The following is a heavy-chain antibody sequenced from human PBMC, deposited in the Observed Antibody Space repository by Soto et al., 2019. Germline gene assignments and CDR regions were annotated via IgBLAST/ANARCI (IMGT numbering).Heavy chain of an antibody. J-gene: IGHJ3*01. CDR2: VSDSGVAT. V-gene: IGHV3-23*01. CDR3: ARQGETGYPSGWKDDAFDV. CDR1: GFIFSNYA. Sequence: EVQLLESGGGLIQPGGSLRLSCAASGFIFSNYAMNWVRQAPGKGLEWVSSVSDSGVATHFADSVKGRFSISRDNSKNTQSLQMNSLRAEDTAVYYCARQGETGYPSGWKDDAFDVWGQGTVVTVSA. D-gene: IGHD6-19*01.